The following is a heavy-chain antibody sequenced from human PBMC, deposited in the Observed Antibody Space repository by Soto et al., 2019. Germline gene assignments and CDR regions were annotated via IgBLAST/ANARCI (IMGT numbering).Heavy chain of an antibody. D-gene: IGHD6-25*01. CDR1: GFTFSSYS. J-gene: IGHJ4*02. V-gene: IGHV3-21*01. CDR3: ASGQRGSPSDY. CDR2: ISSSSSYI. Sequence: EVQLVESGGGLVKPGGSLRLSCAASGFTFSSYSMHWVRQAPGKGLEWVSSISSSSSYIYYADSVKGRFTISRDNAKNSLYLQMNSLRAEDTAVYYCASGQRGSPSDYWGQGTLVTVSS.